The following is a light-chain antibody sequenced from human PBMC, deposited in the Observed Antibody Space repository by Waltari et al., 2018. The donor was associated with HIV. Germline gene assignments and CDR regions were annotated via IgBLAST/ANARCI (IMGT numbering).Light chain of an antibody. CDR2: DVS. CDR3: CSYAGSSWV. V-gene: IGLV2-11*01. CDR1: SSDIGVYNY. J-gene: IGLJ3*02. Sequence: QSALTQPRSVSGSPGQSVTISCTGTSSDIGVYNYVSWYQHSPGKAPKLMIYDVSGRPSGVPDRFSGSKSGNTASLTISGVQAEDETDYYCCSYAGSSWVFGGGTKLTVL.